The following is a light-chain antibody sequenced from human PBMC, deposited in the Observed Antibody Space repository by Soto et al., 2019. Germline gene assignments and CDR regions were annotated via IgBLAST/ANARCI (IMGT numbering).Light chain of an antibody. V-gene: IGLV2-14*01. CDR1: SSDVGGYNY. Sequence: QSVLTQPAYVSGSHGQSITISCTGTSSDVGGYNYVSWYQQHPGKAPKLMIYDVSNRPSGVSNRFSGSKSGNTASLTISGLQAEDEADYYCSSYTTSSTLEVFGSGTKVTVL. CDR3: SSYTTSSTLEV. J-gene: IGLJ1*01. CDR2: DVS.